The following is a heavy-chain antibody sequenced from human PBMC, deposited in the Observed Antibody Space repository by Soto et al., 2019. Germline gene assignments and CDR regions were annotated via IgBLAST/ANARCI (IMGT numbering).Heavy chain of an antibody. J-gene: IGHJ3*02. D-gene: IGHD1-26*01. CDR3: AKCGSSWGDAFDI. CDR2: ISAYNGNT. V-gene: IGHV1-18*04. Sequence: QVQLVQSGAEVKKPGASVKVSCKASGYTFTTYGISWVRQAPGQGLEGMEWISAYNGNTNYAQKLQGRVTMTTDTSTSTAYMELGSLRSYDTAVYYCAKCGSSWGDAFDIWGQGTMVTVSS. CDR1: GYTFTTYG.